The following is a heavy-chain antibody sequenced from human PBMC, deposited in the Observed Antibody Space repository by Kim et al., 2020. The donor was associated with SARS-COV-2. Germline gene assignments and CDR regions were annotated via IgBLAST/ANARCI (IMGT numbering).Heavy chain of an antibody. J-gene: IGHJ4*02. Sequence: SVKGRFTISRDNSKNTLYLQMNSLRAEDTAVYYCAKDLWGGYDSSGYYDYWGQGTLVTVSS. CDR3: AKDLWGGYDSSGYYDY. V-gene: IGHV3-23*01. D-gene: IGHD3-22*01.